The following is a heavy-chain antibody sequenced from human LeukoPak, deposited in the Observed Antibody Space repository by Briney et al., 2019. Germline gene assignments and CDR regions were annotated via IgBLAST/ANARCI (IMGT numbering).Heavy chain of an antibody. Sequence: GGSLRLSCAASGFTFDDYTMHWVRQAPGKGLEWVSLISWDGGSTYYADSVKGRFTISRDNSKNSLYLQMNSLRTEDTALYYCAKGHKYSSSLGGYYYMDVWGNGTTVTVSS. CDR1: GFTFDDYT. J-gene: IGHJ6*03. CDR2: ISWDGGST. D-gene: IGHD6-6*01. CDR3: AKGHKYSSSLGGYYYMDV. V-gene: IGHV3-43*01.